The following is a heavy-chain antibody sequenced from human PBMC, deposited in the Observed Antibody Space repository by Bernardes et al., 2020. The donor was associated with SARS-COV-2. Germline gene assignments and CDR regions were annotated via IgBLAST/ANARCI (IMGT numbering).Heavy chain of an antibody. V-gene: IGHV3-74*01. CDR2: INSDGSST. CDR3: AVATNYYYGMDV. CDR1: GFTFSSYW. Sequence: GGSLRLSCAASGFTFSSYWMHWVRQAPGKGLVWVSRINSDGSSTSYADSVKGRFTISRDNAKNTLYLQMNSLRDEDTAVYYCAVATNYYYGMDVWGQGTTVTVSS. D-gene: IGHD5-12*01. J-gene: IGHJ6*02.